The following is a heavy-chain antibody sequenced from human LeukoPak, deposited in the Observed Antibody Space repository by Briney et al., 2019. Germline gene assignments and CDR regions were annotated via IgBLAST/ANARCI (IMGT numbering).Heavy chain of an antibody. CDR3: ARDSSRGYSYGPVDY. V-gene: IGHV4-39*02. Sequence: PSETLSLTCTVSGGSISSSSSYWGWIRQPPGKGLEWIGGIYYSGSTYYNPSLKSRVTISVDTSKNQFSLKLSSVTAADTAVYYCARDSSRGYSYGPVDYWGQGTLVTVSS. J-gene: IGHJ4*02. CDR1: GGSISSSSSY. CDR2: IYYSGST. D-gene: IGHD5-18*01.